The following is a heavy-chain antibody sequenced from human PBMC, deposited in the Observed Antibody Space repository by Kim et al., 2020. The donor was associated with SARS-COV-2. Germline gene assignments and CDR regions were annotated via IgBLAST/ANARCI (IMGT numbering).Heavy chain of an antibody. V-gene: IGHV3-15*01. Sequence: GGSLRLSCAVSGIPFSNAWFNWVRQSPGKGLEWVGRIKSKTDGGTADLAAPGKGRFAISGDDSKNTLSLLMNNVETDDSAVYYCTTVSMRWGQGTLVTVS. CDR1: GIPFSNAW. J-gene: IGHJ4*02. CDR2: IKSKTDGGTA. CDR3: TTVSMR. D-gene: IGHD2-2*01.